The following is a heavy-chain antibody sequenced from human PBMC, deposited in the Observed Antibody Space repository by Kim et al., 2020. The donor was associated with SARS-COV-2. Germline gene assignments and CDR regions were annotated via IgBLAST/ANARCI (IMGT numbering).Heavy chain of an antibody. CDR3: ARGGFTGNFFDY. V-gene: IGHV7-4-1*02. D-gene: IGHD1-1*01. J-gene: IGHJ4*02. Sequence: YAPDFTGRFVSSLDTSVSTAYLQITSLKTEDTAVYYCARGGFTGNFFDYWGQGTLVPVSS.